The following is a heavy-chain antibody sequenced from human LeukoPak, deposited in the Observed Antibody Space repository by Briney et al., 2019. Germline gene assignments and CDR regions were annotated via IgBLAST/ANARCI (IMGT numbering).Heavy chain of an antibody. CDR3: ASFYGDHFYYYCYMDV. CDR2: IYHSGST. V-gene: IGHV4-38-2*01. Sequence: PSETLSLTCAVSGYSISSGYYWGWIRQPPGKGLEWIGSIYHSGSTYYNPSLKSRVTISVDTSKNQFSLKLSSVTAADTAVYYCASFYGDHFYYYCYMDVWGKGTTVTVSS. D-gene: IGHD4-17*01. CDR1: GYSISSGYY. J-gene: IGHJ6*03.